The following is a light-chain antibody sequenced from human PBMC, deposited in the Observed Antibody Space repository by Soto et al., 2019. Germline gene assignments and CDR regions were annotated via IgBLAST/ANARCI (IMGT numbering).Light chain of an antibody. J-gene: IGKJ5*01. Sequence: EIVMTQSPGTLSVSPGERATLSCRASQSVRSKLAWYQQKPGQAPRLLIYDASTRATGIPARFSGSGSGTEFTLTISSLQSEDFEVYYCQQYNNWPPIPFGQGTRLEIK. V-gene: IGKV3-15*01. CDR1: QSVRSK. CDR3: QQYNNWPPIP. CDR2: DAS.